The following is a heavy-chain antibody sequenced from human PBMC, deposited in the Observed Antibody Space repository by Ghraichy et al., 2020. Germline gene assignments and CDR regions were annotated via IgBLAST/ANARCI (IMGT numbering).Heavy chain of an antibody. CDR3: ARVHYGDIVATSDYYYYYGMDV. V-gene: IGHV3-33*01. Sequence: GGSLRLSCAASGFTFSSYGMHWVRQAPGKGLEWVAVIWYDGSNKYYADSVKGRFTISRDNSKNTLYLQMNSLRAEDTAVYYCARVHYGDIVATSDYYYYYGMDVWGQGTTVTVSS. J-gene: IGHJ6*02. CDR1: GFTFSSYG. CDR2: IWYDGSNK. D-gene: IGHD5-12*01.